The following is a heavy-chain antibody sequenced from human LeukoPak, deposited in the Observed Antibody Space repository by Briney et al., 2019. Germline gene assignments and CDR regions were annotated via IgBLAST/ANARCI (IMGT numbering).Heavy chain of an antibody. CDR1: GFTFSSYW. CDR3: ARGRLWNIDY. D-gene: IGHD1/OR15-1a*01. Sequence: GGSLRLSCAASGFTFSSYWMHWVRQAPGKGLVWVSRINRDGSNTTYADSVKGRVTISRDNTKNTVYLQMKSLRAEDTAVYYCARGRLWNIDYWGQGTLVTVSS. J-gene: IGHJ4*02. V-gene: IGHV3-74*01. CDR2: INRDGSNT.